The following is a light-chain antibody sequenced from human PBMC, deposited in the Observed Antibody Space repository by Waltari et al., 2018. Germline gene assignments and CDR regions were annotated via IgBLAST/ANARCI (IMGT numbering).Light chain of an antibody. CDR1: QSIGPS. Sequence: EIVLTRSPDFPSVTPKEKVIITCRASQSIGPSLHWYQQKPYQSPKLLIKSAYQSSSGGPTRFSGSGSGTDFTLTINSLEVEDAATYYCHQSSSLPITFGQGTRLEIK. V-gene: IGKV6-21*02. CDR2: SAY. CDR3: HQSSSLPIT. J-gene: IGKJ5*01.